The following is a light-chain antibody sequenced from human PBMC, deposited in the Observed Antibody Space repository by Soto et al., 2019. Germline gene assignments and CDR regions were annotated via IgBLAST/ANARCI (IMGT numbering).Light chain of an antibody. CDR3: QQSVSTPYT. V-gene: IGKV1-39*01. J-gene: IGKJ2*01. CDR1: QTISTY. CDR2: DAS. Sequence: DIQMTQSPSSLSASVGDRVTITCRASQTISTYLNWYQQKPGKAPRLLLYDASSLLSGVPSRFSGSGSGTDFTLTIASLQPEDFSTYYWQQSVSTPYTFGQGTKVEI.